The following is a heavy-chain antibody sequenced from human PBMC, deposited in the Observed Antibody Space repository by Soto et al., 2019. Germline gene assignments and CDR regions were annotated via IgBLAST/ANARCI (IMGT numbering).Heavy chain of an antibody. CDR2: IIPIFGTA. J-gene: IGHJ4*02. D-gene: IGHD5-18*01. CDR1: GGTFSSYA. V-gene: IGHV1-69*12. CDR3: ARGFPDTAMVPGYIDY. Sequence: QVQLVQSGAEVKKPGSSVKVSCKASGGTFSSYAISWVRQTPGQGLEWMGGIIPIFGTANYAQKFQGRVTITADESTSTAYMELSSLRSEDTAVYYCARGFPDTAMVPGYIDYWGQGTLVTVSS.